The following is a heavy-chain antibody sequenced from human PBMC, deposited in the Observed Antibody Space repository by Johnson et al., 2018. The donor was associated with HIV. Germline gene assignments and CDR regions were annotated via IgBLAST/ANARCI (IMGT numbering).Heavy chain of an antibody. CDR1: GFTVSSNY. CDR3: TTDLVGIVGATQDAFDI. CDR2: IYSGGST. V-gene: IGHV3-66*01. J-gene: IGHJ3*02. D-gene: IGHD1-26*01. Sequence: VQLVESGGGVVQPGGSLRLSCAASGFTVSSNYMSWVRQAPGKGLEWVSVIYSGGSTYYADSVKGRFTISRDNSKNTLYLQMNSLKTEDTAVYYCTTDLVGIVGATQDAFDIWGQGTMVTVSS.